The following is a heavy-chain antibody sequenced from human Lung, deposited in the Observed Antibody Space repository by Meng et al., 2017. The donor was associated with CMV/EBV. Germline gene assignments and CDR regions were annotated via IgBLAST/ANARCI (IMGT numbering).Heavy chain of an antibody. Sequence: SCAASGFAIRSYSMNWVRQPPGKGLEWVASISSSVSDVYSADSVKGRFIISRDNGRDSLYLQMNSLRAEDTGVYYCARAGTTVTFFDHWGPGTPVTGAS. CDR3: ARAGTTVTFFDH. D-gene: IGHD4-17*01. CDR2: ISSSVSDV. CDR1: GFAIRSYS. V-gene: IGHV3-21*01. J-gene: IGHJ4*02.